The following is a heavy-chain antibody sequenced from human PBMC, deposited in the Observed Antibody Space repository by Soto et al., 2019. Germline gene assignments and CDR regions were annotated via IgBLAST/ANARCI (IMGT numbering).Heavy chain of an antibody. V-gene: IGHV1-8*01. D-gene: IGHD6-13*01. Sequence: QVQLVQSGAEVKKPGASVKVSCKASGYTFSSYDINWVRQATGQGLEWMGWLNPNSGDTGYAQKFQGRVTLTRNTSINTAYIELSSLTSDDTAVYYCATSVVVWYLYWGQGTLVTVSS. CDR2: LNPNSGDT. J-gene: IGHJ4*02. CDR1: GYTFSSYD. CDR3: ATSVVVWYLY.